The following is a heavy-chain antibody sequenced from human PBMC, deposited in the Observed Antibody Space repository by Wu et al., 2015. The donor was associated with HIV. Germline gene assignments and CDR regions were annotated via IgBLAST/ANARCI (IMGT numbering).Heavy chain of an antibody. V-gene: IGHV1-18*01. D-gene: IGHD3-22*01. Sequence: QVQVVQSGAEVKKPGASVKVACKTSGYIFSDYGINWVRQAPGQGLEWMGWISAYNGNTKYSQMFQGRVNMTTDKSTSTAYMEVRSLRSDDTAVYYCARGHYYDTSSSPMYWGLGTLVTVSS. CDR2: ISAYNGNT. J-gene: IGHJ4*02. CDR3: ARGHYYDTSSSPMY. CDR1: GYIFSDYG.